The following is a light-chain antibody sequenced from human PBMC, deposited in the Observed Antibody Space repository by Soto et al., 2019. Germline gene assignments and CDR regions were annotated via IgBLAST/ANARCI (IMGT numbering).Light chain of an antibody. CDR2: DVS. J-gene: IGKJ5*01. Sequence: AIQLTQSPSSLSASVGDRVTITCRASQGLSSAFAWYQQKPGKVPTLLIYDVSSLQSGVPPRFSGSGSGTDFILTISSLQPEDFATYYCHQSETYPLTFGQGTRLDVK. CDR1: QGLSSA. CDR3: HQSETYPLT. V-gene: IGKV1-13*02.